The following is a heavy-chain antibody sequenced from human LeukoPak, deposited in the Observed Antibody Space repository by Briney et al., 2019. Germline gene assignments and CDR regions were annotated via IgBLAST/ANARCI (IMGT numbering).Heavy chain of an antibody. V-gene: IGHV4-39*01. CDR2: IDFSGSI. CDR1: GVSISSSNSY. J-gene: IGHJ4*02. Sequence: SETLSLTCTVSGVSISSSNSYWGWIRQPPGKGLEWIGEIDFSGSINYNPSLKSRLSISIDTSRNQFSLKLTSVSAADTALYFCARHRSLVVIPARPVAPKGRLDYWSQGNLVTVSS. D-gene: IGHD2-2*01. CDR3: ARHRSLVVIPARPVAPKGRLDY.